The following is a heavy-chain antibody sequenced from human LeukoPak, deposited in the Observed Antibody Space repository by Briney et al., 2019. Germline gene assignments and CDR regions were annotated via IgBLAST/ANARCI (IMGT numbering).Heavy chain of an antibody. Sequence: GVSLRLSCAASGFTFRNYAMHWVRQAPGKGLEWVAVISYDGSNKYYADSVKGRFTISRDDSKNTLYLQMNSLTAEDTAMYYCARLDIVLSWGQGALVTVSS. D-gene: IGHD2-2*03. J-gene: IGHJ5*02. CDR3: ARLDIVLS. V-gene: IGHV3-30-3*01. CDR2: ISYDGSNK. CDR1: GFTFRNYA.